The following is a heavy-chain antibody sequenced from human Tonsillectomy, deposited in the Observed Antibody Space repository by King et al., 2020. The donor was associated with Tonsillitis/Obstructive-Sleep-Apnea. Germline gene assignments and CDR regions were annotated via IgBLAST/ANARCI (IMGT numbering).Heavy chain of an antibody. CDR2: ISAYNGNT. V-gene: IGHV1-18*01. CDR3: FSQQLVLDY. D-gene: IGHD6-13*01. J-gene: IGHJ4*02. CDR1: GYIFTSYG. Sequence: QLVQSGAEVKKPGASVKVSCQASGYIFTSYGITWVRQAPGQGLEWMGWISAYNGNTNYAQKFQGRVSMTTDTSTSTAYMELRSLRSDDTAVYYCFSQQLVLDYWGQGTLVTVSS.